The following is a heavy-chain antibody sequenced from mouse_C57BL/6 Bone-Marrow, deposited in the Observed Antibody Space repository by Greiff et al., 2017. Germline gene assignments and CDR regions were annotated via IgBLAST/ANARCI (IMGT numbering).Heavy chain of an antibody. CDR1: GYTFTSYW. J-gene: IGHJ4*01. CDR3: SDYYGSSYYYAMDY. D-gene: IGHD1-1*01. CDR2: IDPNSGGT. V-gene: IGHV1-72*01. Sequence: QVHVKQPGAELVKPGASVKLSCKASGYTFTSYWMHWVKQRPGRGLEWIGRIDPNSGGTKYNEKFKSKATLTVDKPSSTAYMQLSSLTSEDSAVYYCSDYYGSSYYYAMDYWGQGTSVTVSS.